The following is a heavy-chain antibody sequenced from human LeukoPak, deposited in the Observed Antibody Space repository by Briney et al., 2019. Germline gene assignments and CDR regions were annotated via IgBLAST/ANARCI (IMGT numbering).Heavy chain of an antibody. CDR1: GGSFSGYY. D-gene: IGHD6-19*01. Sequence: SETLSLTCAVYGGSFSGYYWSWIRQPPGKGLEWIGEINHSGSTNYNPSLKSRFTISVDTSKNQFSLKLSSVTAADTAVYYCARARSGWYFGWFDPWGQGTLVTVSS. V-gene: IGHV4-34*01. CDR2: INHSGST. CDR3: ARARSGWYFGWFDP. J-gene: IGHJ5*02.